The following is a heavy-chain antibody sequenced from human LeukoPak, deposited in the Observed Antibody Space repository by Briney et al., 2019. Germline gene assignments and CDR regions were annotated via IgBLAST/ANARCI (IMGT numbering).Heavy chain of an antibody. CDR1: GYTFTGYY. V-gene: IGHV1-2*02. CDR2: INPNSGGT. CDR3: ARDLDIVATIVGY. Sequence: ASVKVSCKASGYTFTGYYMHWVRQAPGQGLEWMGWINPNSGGTNYAQKFQGRVTMTRDTSISTADMALSRLRSDDTAVYYCARDLDIVATIVGYWGQGTLVTVSS. J-gene: IGHJ4*02. D-gene: IGHD5-12*01.